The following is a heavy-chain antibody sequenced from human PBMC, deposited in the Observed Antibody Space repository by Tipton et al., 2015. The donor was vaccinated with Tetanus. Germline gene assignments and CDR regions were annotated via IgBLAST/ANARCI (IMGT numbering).Heavy chain of an antibody. Sequence: QVQLVQSGAEVKKPGASVKVSCKASGYTFTSYYMHWVRQAPGQGLEWMGIINPSGGSTSYAQKFQGRVTMTRDTSTSTVYMELSSLRSEDTAVYYCARDLYSYYNRNYEYYYYGMDVWGQGTTVTVSS. CDR1: GYTFTSYY. J-gene: IGHJ6*02. CDR2: INPSGGST. CDR3: ARDLYSYYNRNYEYYYYGMDV. D-gene: IGHD1-7*01. V-gene: IGHV1-46*01.